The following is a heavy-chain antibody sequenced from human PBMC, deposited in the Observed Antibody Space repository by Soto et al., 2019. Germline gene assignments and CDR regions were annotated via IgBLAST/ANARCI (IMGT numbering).Heavy chain of an antibody. CDR1: GFTFDDYA. Sequence: GGSLRLSCAASGFTFDDYAMHWVRQAPGKGLEWVSGISWNSGSIGYADSVKGRFSISRDNAKNSLYLQMNSLRAEDTALYYCAKDLGPYSTKGCFDPWGQGTLVTVSS. V-gene: IGHV3-9*01. D-gene: IGHD6-13*01. CDR3: AKDLGPYSTKGCFDP. CDR2: ISWNSGSI. J-gene: IGHJ5*02.